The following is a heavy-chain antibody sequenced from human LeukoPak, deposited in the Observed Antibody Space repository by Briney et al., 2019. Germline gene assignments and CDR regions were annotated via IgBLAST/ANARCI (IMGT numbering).Heavy chain of an antibody. V-gene: IGHV4-59*08. J-gene: IGHJ4*02. CDR2: VSYSGSA. Sequence: PSETLSLTCTVSGASISSYYWSWIRQPPGKGLEWIGYVSYSGSANYNPSLKSRFTISVDTSKNQFSLKLNSVTAADTAVYYCASSSGYSDFDYWGQGTLVTVSS. CDR1: GASISSYY. D-gene: IGHD3-22*01. CDR3: ASSSGYSDFDY.